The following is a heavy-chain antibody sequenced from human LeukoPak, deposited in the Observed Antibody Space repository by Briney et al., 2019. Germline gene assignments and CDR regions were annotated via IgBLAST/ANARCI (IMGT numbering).Heavy chain of an antibody. J-gene: IGHJ4*02. CDR3: VRDRSRPNPFFDW. CDR1: GGSISSGDYY. V-gene: IGHV4-30-4*01. D-gene: IGHD6-13*01. Sequence: PSQTLSLTCTVSGGSISSGDYYWSWLRQPPGKGLEWIGYIHHSGSTYYYNPSLKSRVTMSVDTSRNQFSLKLSSVSAADTAVYYCVRDRSRPNPFFDWWGQGTLVTVSS. CDR2: IHHSGSTY.